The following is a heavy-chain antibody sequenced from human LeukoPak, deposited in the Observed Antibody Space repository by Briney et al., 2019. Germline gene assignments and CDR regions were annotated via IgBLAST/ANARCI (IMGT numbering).Heavy chain of an antibody. CDR2: TYCRSKWSS. J-gene: IGHJ4*02. V-gene: IGHV6-1*01. Sequence: PSQTLSLTCAISGDSVFSKRGAWNWIRQSPSRGVDCLARTYCRSKWSSGYAESVKSRITINPDTSKTQFSLQLKSVTPEDTAVYYCARSQTGGTFDYWGQGALVTVSS. CDR1: GDSVFSKRGA. CDR3: ARSQTGGTFDY.